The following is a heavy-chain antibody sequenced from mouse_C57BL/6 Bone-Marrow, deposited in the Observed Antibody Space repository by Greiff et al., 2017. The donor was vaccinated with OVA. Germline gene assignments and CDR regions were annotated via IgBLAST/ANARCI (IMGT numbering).Heavy chain of an antibody. J-gene: IGHJ2*01. CDR2: ISYDGSN. V-gene: IGHV3-6*01. CDR3: ARAPLYYGSSQYYFDY. Sequence: VQLKQSGPGLVKPSQSLSLTCSVTGYSITSGYYWNWIRQFPGNKLEWMGYISYDGSNNYNPSLKNRISITRDTSKNQFFLKLNSVTTEDTATYYCARAPLYYGSSQYYFDYWGQGTTLTVSS. CDR1: GYSITSGYY. D-gene: IGHD1-1*01.